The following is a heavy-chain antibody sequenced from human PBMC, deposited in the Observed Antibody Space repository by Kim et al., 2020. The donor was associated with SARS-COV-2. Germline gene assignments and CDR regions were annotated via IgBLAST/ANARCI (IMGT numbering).Heavy chain of an antibody. Sequence: GGSLRLSCAASGFTFSSYWMHWVRQAPGKGLVWVSRINSDGSSTSYADSVKGRFTISRDNAKNTLYLQINSLRAEDTAVYYCVVLGELSLVFDSWGQGTLRTVS. V-gene: IGHV3-74*01. D-gene: IGHD3-16*02. CDR1: GFTFSSYW. J-gene: IGHJ5*01. CDR2: INSDGSST. CDR3: VVLGELSLVFDS.